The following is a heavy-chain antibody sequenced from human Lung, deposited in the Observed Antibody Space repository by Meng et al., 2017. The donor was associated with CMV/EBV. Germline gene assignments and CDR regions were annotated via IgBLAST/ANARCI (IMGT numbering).Heavy chain of an antibody. V-gene: IGHV4-39*07. D-gene: IGHD5-24*01. J-gene: IGHJ4*02. CDR3: VTETGYNYDN. Sequence: PQLEAACPGRFPPSATLSLPLSVSSGSISSSSYYGGWIRQSPGKGLEWIGSIYFSGNTYYNPSLKSRVTMSVGTAQNKFSLTLRSVTAADTAVYYCVTETGYNYDNWGQGALVTVSS. CDR2: IYFSGNT. CDR1: SGSISSSSYY.